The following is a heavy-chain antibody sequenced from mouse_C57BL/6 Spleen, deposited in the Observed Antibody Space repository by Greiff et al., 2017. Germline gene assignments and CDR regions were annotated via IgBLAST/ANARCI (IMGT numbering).Heavy chain of an antibody. CDR3: ARHIKDYWYFDV. V-gene: IGHV5-12*01. J-gene: IGHJ1*03. CDR1: GFTFSDYY. CDR2: ISNGGGST. D-gene: IGHD1-1*01. Sequence: EVMLVESGGGLVQPGGSLKLSCAASGFTFSDYYMYWVRQTPEKRLEWVAYISNGGGSTYYPDTVKGRFTISRDNAKNTLYLQMSRLKSEDTAMYYCARHIKDYWYFDVWGTGTTVTVSS.